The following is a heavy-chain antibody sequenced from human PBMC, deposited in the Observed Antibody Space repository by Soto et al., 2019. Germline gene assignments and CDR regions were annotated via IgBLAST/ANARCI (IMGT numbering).Heavy chain of an antibody. D-gene: IGHD3-3*01. CDR2: ISDGGERT. CDR3: ARDRSTDFGLDV. V-gene: IGHV3-23*01. CDR1: GFTFSDYV. Sequence: EVCLLESGGDSVQPGGSLRLSCVGSGFTFSDYVMSWVRQVPEKGLEWVSSISDGGERTDYRDSVRGRFTISRDNARFTLHLQMNSLRVDDTATYFCARDRSTDFGLDVWGQGTTVTVSS. J-gene: IGHJ6*02.